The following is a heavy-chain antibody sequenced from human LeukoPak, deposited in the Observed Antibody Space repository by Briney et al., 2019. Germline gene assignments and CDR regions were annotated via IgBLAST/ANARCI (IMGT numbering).Heavy chain of an antibody. CDR2: IYYSGST. Sequence: SQTLSLTCTVSGGSISSGGYYWSWIRQHPGKGLEWIGYIYYSGSTYYNPSLKSRVTISVDTSKNQFSLKLSSVTAADTAVYYCARYCSGGSCYSGDAFDIWGQGTMVTVSS. CDR3: ARYCSGGSCYSGDAFDI. V-gene: IGHV4-30-4*08. CDR1: GGSISSGGYY. D-gene: IGHD2-15*01. J-gene: IGHJ3*02.